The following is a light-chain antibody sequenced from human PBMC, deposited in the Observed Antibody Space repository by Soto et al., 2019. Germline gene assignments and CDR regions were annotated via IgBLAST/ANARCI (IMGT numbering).Light chain of an antibody. J-gene: IGKJ1*01. V-gene: IGKV1-27*01. Sequence: DIQMTQSPSSLSASVGDRVTITCRASQVISDYLAWYQQKPGKVPKLLIYTASTLQSGVPFRFSGSGSGTDFTLTISSLQPEYVATYYCQNYNSAPWTFGQGTKVEI. CDR1: QVISDY. CDR2: TAS. CDR3: QNYNSAPWT.